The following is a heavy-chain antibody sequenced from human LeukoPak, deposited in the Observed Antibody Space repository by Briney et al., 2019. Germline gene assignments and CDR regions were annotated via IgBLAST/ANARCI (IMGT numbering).Heavy chain of an antibody. D-gene: IGHD3-22*01. CDR3: ARDNYYDSSGPLDY. Sequence: PGGSLRLSCAASGFTVSSNYMSWVRQAPGKGLEWVSVIYSGGSTYYADSVKGRFTISRDNSKNTLYLQMNSLRAEDTAVYYCARDNYYDSSGPLDYWGQGTLVTVSS. CDR2: IYSGGST. J-gene: IGHJ4*02. V-gene: IGHV3-66*02. CDR1: GFTVSSNY.